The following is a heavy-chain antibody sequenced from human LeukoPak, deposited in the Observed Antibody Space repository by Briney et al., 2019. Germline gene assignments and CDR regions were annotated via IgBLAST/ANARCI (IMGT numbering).Heavy chain of an antibody. D-gene: IGHD3-10*01. Sequence: RASVKVSCKASGYTFTSYGISWVRQAPGQGLEWMGWISAYNGNTNYAQKLQGRVTMTTDTSTSTAYMELRSLRSDDTAVYYCARATYYYGSGSYLRYYYYMDVWGKGTTVTISS. V-gene: IGHV1-18*01. J-gene: IGHJ6*03. CDR1: GYTFTSYG. CDR3: ARATYYYGSGSYLRYYYYMDV. CDR2: ISAYNGNT.